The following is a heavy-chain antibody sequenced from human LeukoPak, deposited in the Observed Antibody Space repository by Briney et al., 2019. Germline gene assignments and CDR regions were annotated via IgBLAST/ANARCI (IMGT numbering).Heavy chain of an antibody. Sequence: GGSLRLSCAASGFTFSSYSMNWVRQAPGKGLEWVSSISSSSSYIYYADSVKGRFTISRDNAKNSLYLQMNGLRAEDTAVYYCARDRIEDSSGFHDYWGQGTLVTVSS. CDR1: GFTFSSYS. V-gene: IGHV3-21*01. CDR2: ISSSSSYI. CDR3: ARDRIEDSSGFHDY. J-gene: IGHJ4*02. D-gene: IGHD3-22*01.